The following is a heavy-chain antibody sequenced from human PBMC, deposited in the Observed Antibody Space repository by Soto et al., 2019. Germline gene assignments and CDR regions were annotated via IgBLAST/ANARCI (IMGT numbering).Heavy chain of an antibody. V-gene: IGHV3-23*01. CDR3: AHPRGYGVFDAVDI. CDR2: ISSSGEST. D-gene: IGHD4-17*01. Sequence: PGGSLRLSCAASGFTFSSYAMSWVRQAPGKGLEWVSAISSSGESTFYAESVRGRFTISRDNSLNTLYLQMRSLRPEDTAVYYCAHPRGYGVFDAVDIWGQGTMVTVSS. CDR1: GFTFSSYA. J-gene: IGHJ3*02.